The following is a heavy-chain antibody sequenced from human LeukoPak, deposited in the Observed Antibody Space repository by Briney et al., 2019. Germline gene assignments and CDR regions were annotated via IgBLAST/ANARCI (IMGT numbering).Heavy chain of an antibody. V-gene: IGHV4-59*01. Sequence: PSETLSLTCTVSGGSISSYYWSWIRQPPGKGLEWIGYIYYSGSTNYNPSLKSRVTISVDTSKNQFSLKLSSVTAADTAVYYCASGYCSSTRCLFDPWGQGTLVTVSS. CDR3: ASGYCSSTRCLFDP. J-gene: IGHJ5*02. CDR1: GGSISSYY. CDR2: IYYSGST. D-gene: IGHD2-2*03.